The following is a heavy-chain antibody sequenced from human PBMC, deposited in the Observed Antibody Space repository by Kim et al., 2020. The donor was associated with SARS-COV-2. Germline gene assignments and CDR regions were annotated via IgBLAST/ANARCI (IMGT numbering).Heavy chain of an antibody. D-gene: IGHD4-4*01. CDR1: GFTFSSYE. J-gene: IGHJ6*02. CDR3: ARGYDYSIYYYYGMDV. CDR2: ISSSGSTI. V-gene: IGHV3-48*03. Sequence: GGSLRLSCAASGFTFSSYEMNWVRQAPGKGLEWVSYISSSGSTIYYADSVKGRFTISRDNAKNSLYLQMNSLRAEDTAVYYCARGYDYSIYYYYGMDVWGQGTTVTVSS.